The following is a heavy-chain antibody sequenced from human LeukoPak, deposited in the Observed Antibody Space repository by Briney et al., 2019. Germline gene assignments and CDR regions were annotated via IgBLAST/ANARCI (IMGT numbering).Heavy chain of an antibody. CDR1: GGTFSSYA. Sequence: ASVKVSCKASGGTFSSYAISWVRQAPGQGLEWMGGIIPIFGTANYAQKFQGRVTITTDESTSTAYMELSSLRSEDTAVYYCASIVLMVERYPYAFDIWGQGTMVTVSS. V-gene: IGHV1-69*05. D-gene: IGHD2-8*01. CDR3: ASIVLMVERYPYAFDI. CDR2: IIPIFGTA. J-gene: IGHJ3*02.